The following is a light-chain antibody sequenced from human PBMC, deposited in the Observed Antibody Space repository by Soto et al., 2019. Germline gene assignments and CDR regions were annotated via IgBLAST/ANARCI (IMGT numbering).Light chain of an antibody. CDR2: GAS. V-gene: IGKV3D-15*01. CDR3: QQYKDWPPLT. CDR1: QNININ. J-gene: IGKJ4*01. Sequence: EIVMTQSPLTLSVSPGERATLSCRASQNININLAWYQQRPGQAPRVLIYGASSRASGIPDRFSGSGSGTEFTLPINRLEHDDFAFYYCQQYKDWPPLTFGGGTRVEIK.